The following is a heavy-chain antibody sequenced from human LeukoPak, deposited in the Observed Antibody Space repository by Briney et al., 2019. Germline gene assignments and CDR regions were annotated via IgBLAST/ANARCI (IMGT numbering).Heavy chain of an antibody. D-gene: IGHD1-26*01. CDR3: AKEWWIVGATFFDY. J-gene: IGHJ4*02. V-gene: IGHV3-48*01. CDR2: ISSSTNTI. CDR1: GFPFTLYN. Sequence: GGSLRLSCEVSGFPFTLYNMNWVRQAPGKGLEWLSYISSSTNTIYYADSVKGRFTISRDNSKNTLYLQMNSLRAEDTAVYYCAKEWWIVGATFFDYWGQGTLVTVSS.